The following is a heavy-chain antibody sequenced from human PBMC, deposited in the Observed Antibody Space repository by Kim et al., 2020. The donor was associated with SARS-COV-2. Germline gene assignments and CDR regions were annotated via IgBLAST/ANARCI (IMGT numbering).Heavy chain of an antibody. CDR3: ARRYLMTTVVTPGEYYFDY. CDR2: IYYSGST. V-gene: IGHV4-39*01. CDR1: GGSISSSSYY. Sequence: SETLSLTCTVSGGSISSSSYYWGWIRQPPGKGLEWIGSIYYSGSTYYNPSLKSRVTISVDTSKNQFSLKLSSVTAADTAVYYCARRYLMTTVVTPGEYYFDYWGQGTLVTVSS. J-gene: IGHJ4*02. D-gene: IGHD4-17*01.